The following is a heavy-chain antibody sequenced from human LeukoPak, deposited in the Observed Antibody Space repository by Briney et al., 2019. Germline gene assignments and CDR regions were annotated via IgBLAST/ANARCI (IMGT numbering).Heavy chain of an antibody. CDR2: INPNSGGT. D-gene: IGHD2-21*02. Sequence: ASVKVSCKASGYTFTGYYMHWVRQAPGQGLEWMGWINPNSGGTNYAQKFQGRVTMTRDTSISTAYMELSRLRPDDTAVYYCARDGGDRGVYYYMDVWGKGTTVTVSS. V-gene: IGHV1-2*02. J-gene: IGHJ6*03. CDR3: ARDGGDRGVYYYMDV. CDR1: GYTFTGYY.